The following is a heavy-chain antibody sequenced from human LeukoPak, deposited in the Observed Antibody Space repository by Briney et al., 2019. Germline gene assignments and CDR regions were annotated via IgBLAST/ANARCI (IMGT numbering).Heavy chain of an antibody. CDR3: ARDVAADTYYYGSSDY. CDR1: GFTFSSYA. CDR2: ISYDGSNK. V-gene: IGHV3-30*04. Sequence: GGSLRLSCAASGFTFSSYAMHWVRQAPGKGLEWVAVISYDGSNKYYADSVKGRFTISRDNSKNTLYLQMNSLRAEDTAVYYCARDVAADTYYYGSSDYWGQGTLITVSS. J-gene: IGHJ4*02. D-gene: IGHD3-22*01.